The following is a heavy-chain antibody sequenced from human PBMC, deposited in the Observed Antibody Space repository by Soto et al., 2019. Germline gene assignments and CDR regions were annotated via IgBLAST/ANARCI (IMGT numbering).Heavy chain of an antibody. D-gene: IGHD4-17*01. Sequence: SVKVSCKASGGTFSSDAITWVRQAPGQGLEWLGGIIPISGTANYAHKFQGRVTITADESTSTAYMELTSLTSEDTAVYYCARDGYGDFYYYYYAMDVWGQGTTVTVSS. CDR1: GGTFSSDA. CDR3: ARDGYGDFYYYYYAMDV. J-gene: IGHJ6*02. CDR2: IIPISGTA. V-gene: IGHV1-69*13.